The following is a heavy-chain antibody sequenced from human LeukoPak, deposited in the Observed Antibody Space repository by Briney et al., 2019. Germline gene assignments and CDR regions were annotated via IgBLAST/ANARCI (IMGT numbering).Heavy chain of an antibody. V-gene: IGHV4-4*07. CDR3: ARERVQDYYDSSGYFSYIDY. CDR1: GXSISSYY. J-gene: IGHJ4*02. CDR2: IYTSGSN. D-gene: IGHD3-22*01. Sequence: SETLSLTWTVSGXSISSYYWSWIRQPAGKGLEWIGRIYTSGSNNYNPSLKSRVTMSVDTSKNQFSLRLSSVTAADTAVYYCARERVQDYYDSSGYFSYIDYWGQGTLVTVSS.